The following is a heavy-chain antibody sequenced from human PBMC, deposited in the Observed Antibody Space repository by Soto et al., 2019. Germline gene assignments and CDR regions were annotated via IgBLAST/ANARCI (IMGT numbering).Heavy chain of an antibody. CDR3: ARELQGLYYFDY. CDR1: EYTFTSYT. Sequence: APVKVSCKASEYTFTSYTMHWVRQAPGQRLEWMGWINGGNGNTKYSQKFQGRVTITRDTSASTAYMELSSLRSDDTAVYYCARELQGLYYFDYWGQGTLVTVSS. D-gene: IGHD4-4*01. J-gene: IGHJ4*02. CDR2: INGGNGNT. V-gene: IGHV1-3*01.